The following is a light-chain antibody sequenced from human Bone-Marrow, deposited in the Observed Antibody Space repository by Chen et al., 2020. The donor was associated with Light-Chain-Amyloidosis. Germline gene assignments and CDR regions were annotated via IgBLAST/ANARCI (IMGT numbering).Light chain of an antibody. CDR1: DLPTKY. J-gene: IGLJ2*01. V-gene: IGLV3-25*03. Sequence: SYELTQPPSVSVSPGQTARITCSGDDLPTKYAYWYQKKPGQAPGLVIHRDTERPSGISERFSGSSSGTTATLTIGGVQAEDEAYYHCQSADSSGTYGVIFGGGTKLTVL. CDR3: QSADSSGTYGVI. CDR2: RDT.